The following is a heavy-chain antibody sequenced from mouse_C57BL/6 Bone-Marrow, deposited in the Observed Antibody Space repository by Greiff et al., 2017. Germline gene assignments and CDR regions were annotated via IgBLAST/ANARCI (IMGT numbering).Heavy chain of an antibody. Sequence: QVQLQQPGAELVKPGASVKMSCKASGYTFTSYWITWVKQRPGQGLEWIGDIYPGSGSTNYNEKFKSKATLTVDTSSSPAYMQLSSLTSEDSAVYYCSYYGYPYWYFDVWGTGTTVTVSS. CDR2: IYPGSGST. CDR1: GYTFTSYW. V-gene: IGHV1-55*01. CDR3: SYYGYPYWYFDV. D-gene: IGHD2-2*01. J-gene: IGHJ1*03.